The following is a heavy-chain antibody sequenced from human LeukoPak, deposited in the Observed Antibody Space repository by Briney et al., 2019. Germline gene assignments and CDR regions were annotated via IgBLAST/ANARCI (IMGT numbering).Heavy chain of an antibody. J-gene: IGHJ4*02. CDR1: GFTFSNAW. D-gene: IGHD1-26*01. CDR2: IKSKTDGGTT. Sequence: PGGSLRLSCAASGFTFSNAWMSWVRQAPGKGLEWVGRIKSKTDGGTTDYAAPVKGRSTISRDDSKNTLYLQMNSLKTEDTAVYYCTTDYSGSYPSLDYWGQGTLVTVSS. V-gene: IGHV3-15*01. CDR3: TTDYSGSYPSLDY.